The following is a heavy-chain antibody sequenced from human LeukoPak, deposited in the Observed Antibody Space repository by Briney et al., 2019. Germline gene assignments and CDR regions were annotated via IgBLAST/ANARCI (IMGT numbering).Heavy chain of an antibody. Sequence: GSLRLSCAASGFSFSTYGMHWVRQAPGKGLEWVASIGSNGVTKYYGDSVKGRFTISRDNSKNMLFLQMNSLRGEDTAVYYCANPSRGVSWGQGTLVTVSS. CDR2: IGSNGVTK. CDR3: ANPSRGVS. J-gene: IGHJ5*02. V-gene: IGHV3-30*02. CDR1: GFSFSTYG. D-gene: IGHD3-16*01.